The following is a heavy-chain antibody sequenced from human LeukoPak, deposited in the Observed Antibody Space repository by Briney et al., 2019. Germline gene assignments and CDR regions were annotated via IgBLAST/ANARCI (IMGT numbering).Heavy chain of an antibody. Sequence: GASVKVSCKASGYTLTSYDINWVRQATGQGLEWMGWMNPNSGNTGYAQKFQGRVTTTRNTSISTAYMELSSLRSEDTAVYYCARVGLTSRGWYGDRFDPWGQGTLVTVSS. CDR3: ARVGLTSRGWYGDRFDP. D-gene: IGHD6-19*01. J-gene: IGHJ5*02. CDR1: GYTLTSYD. CDR2: MNPNSGNT. V-gene: IGHV1-8*01.